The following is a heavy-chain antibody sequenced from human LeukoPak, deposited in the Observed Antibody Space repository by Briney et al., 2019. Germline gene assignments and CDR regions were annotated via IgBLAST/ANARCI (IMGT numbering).Heavy chain of an antibody. CDR3: SRDRDLRWFHY. CDR2: IYNSGST. V-gene: IGHV4-38-2*02. Sequence: PSETLSLTCTVSGYSMSSTFSWGWIRQPPGKGLEWIGSIYNSGSTYYNPSLKSRVTMSVDTSKNQFSLKLNSVTAADTAVYYRSRDRDLRWFHYWGQGTLVTVSS. D-gene: IGHD2-21*01. CDR1: GYSMSSTFS. J-gene: IGHJ4*02.